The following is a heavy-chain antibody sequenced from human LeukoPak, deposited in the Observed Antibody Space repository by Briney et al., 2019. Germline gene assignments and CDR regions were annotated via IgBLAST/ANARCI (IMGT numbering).Heavy chain of an antibody. CDR2: INWNAGST. J-gene: IGHJ4*02. V-gene: IGHV3-20*04. CDR1: GFNFDDYG. CDR3: GRGGSGSYGDYFAS. Sequence: RGSLRLSCAASGFNFDDYGMSWVRQAPGKGLEWVSGINWNAGSTGYAASVKGRFTISRDSTKNSLYLQMNSLRAEDTALYYCGRGGSGSYGDYFASWGQGTLVTVSS. D-gene: IGHD3-10*01.